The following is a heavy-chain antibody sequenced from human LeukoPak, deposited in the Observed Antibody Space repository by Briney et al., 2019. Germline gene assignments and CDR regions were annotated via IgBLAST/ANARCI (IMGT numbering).Heavy chain of an antibody. V-gene: IGHV3-33*01. CDR1: GFPFSSYG. CDR2: IWFDGSNK. Sequence: GGSLRLSCAASGFPFSSYGMHWVRQAPGKGLEWVALIWFDGSNKYYADSVKGRFTISRDNSKNTLYLQMNSLRAEDTAVYYCARDQHYYYYDMDVWGRGTTVTVSS. CDR3: ARDQHYYYYDMDV. J-gene: IGHJ6*02.